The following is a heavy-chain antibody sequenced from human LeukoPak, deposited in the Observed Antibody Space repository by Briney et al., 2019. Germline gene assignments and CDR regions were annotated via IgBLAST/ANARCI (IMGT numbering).Heavy chain of an antibody. Sequence: PSETLSLTCTVSGGSISSYYWGWIRQPPGKGLEWIGYIYYSGSTNYNPSLKSRVTISLDSSKTQFSLKLSSVTAADTAVYYCARQVLDCGGDCYIFDYWGQGTLVTVSS. CDR2: IYYSGST. CDR1: GGSISSYY. V-gene: IGHV4-59*08. CDR3: ARQVLDCGGDCYIFDY. J-gene: IGHJ4*02. D-gene: IGHD2-21*02.